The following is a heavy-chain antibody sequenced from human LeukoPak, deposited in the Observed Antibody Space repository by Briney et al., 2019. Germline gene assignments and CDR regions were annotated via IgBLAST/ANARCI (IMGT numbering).Heavy chain of an antibody. V-gene: IGHV1-69*13. CDR1: GGTFSSYA. Sequence: GASVKVSCKASGGTFSSYAISWVRQAPGQGLEWMGGIIPIFGTANYAQKFQGRVTITADESTSTAYMELSSRRSEDTAVYYCARVGSSSLVYYYYGMDVWGQGTTVTVSS. D-gene: IGHD6-6*01. J-gene: IGHJ6*02. CDR3: ARVGSSSLVYYYYGMDV. CDR2: IIPIFGTA.